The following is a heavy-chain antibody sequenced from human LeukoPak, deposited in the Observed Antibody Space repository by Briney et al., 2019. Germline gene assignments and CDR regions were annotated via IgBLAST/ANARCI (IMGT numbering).Heavy chain of an antibody. V-gene: IGHV3-21*01. Sequence: PGGSLRLSCAASGFTFSSYSMNWVRQAPGKGLEWVSSISSSSSYIYYADSVKGRFTISRDNAKNSLYLQMNSLRAEDTAVYYCARDEDIVVVPAATAFDYWGQGTLVTVSS. CDR2: ISSSSSYI. CDR1: GFTFSSYS. CDR3: ARDEDIVVVPAATAFDY. J-gene: IGHJ4*02. D-gene: IGHD2-2*01.